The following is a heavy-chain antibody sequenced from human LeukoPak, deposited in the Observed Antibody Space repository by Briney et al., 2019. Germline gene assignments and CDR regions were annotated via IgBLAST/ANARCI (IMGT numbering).Heavy chain of an antibody. Sequence: GASVKVSCKASGYSFTTYGIYWVRQAPGQGLEWMGWINTDTGKPTYAQGFTGRFVLSLDTSVTTAYLQISSLKAEDTAVYYCARGIGIGVVLMVYGNMDVWGKGTTVTVSS. J-gene: IGHJ6*03. CDR2: INTDTGKP. V-gene: IGHV7-4-1*02. D-gene: IGHD2-8*01. CDR1: GYSFTTYG. CDR3: ARGIGIGVVLMVYGNMDV.